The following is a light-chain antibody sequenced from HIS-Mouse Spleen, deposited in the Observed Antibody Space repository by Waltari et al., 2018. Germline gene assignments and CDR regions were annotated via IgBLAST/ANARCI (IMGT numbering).Light chain of an antibody. Sequence: SYELTQPPSVSVSPGQTPRITCSGYALPTQHAYWYLQKPGQAPVLVIYKDSERPSGIPERFSGSSSGTTVTLTISGVQAEDEADYYCQSADSSGTYVVFGGGTKLTVL. CDR1: ALPTQH. J-gene: IGLJ2*01. CDR2: KDS. CDR3: QSADSSGTYVV. V-gene: IGLV3-25*03.